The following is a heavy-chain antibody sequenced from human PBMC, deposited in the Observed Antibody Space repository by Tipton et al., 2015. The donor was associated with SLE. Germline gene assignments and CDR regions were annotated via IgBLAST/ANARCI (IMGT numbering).Heavy chain of an antibody. CDR1: GGSISSSSYY. J-gene: IGHJ4*02. CDR2: IYYSGST. D-gene: IGHD2-2*02. Sequence: TLSLTCTVSGGSISSSSYYWGWIRQPPGKGLEWIGSIYYSGSTYYNPSLKSRVTISVDTSKNQFSLKLSSVTAADTAVYYCARGSSPGARPLYWGQGTLVTVSS. CDR3: ARGSSPGARPLY. V-gene: IGHV4-39*07.